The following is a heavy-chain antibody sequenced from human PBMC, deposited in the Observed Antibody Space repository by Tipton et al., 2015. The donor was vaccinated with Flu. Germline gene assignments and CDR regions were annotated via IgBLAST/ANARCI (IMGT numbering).Heavy chain of an antibody. J-gene: IGHJ4*02. CDR1: GGSISTSY. Sequence: TLSLTCTVSGGSISTSYWSWIRQPAGKGLEWIGRISTSGSTNYNASLESRVTMSRDTSKNHFSLRLSSATAADTALYYCARDAQEHCSSSSSCSEFDYWGQGTLVTVFS. CDR3: ARDAQEHCSSSSSCSEFDY. D-gene: IGHD2-2*01. V-gene: IGHV4-4*07. CDR2: ISTSGST.